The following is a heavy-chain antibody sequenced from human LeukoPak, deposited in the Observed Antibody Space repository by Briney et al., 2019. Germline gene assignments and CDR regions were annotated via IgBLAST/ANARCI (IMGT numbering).Heavy chain of an antibody. Sequence: SETLSLTCTVSGGSISNYYWSWLRQPPGKGLEWIGYIYYSGSTNCNPSLKSRVTISVDTSKNQFSLKLSSVTAADTAVYYCAARLPNWYFDLWGRGTLVTVSS. J-gene: IGHJ2*01. V-gene: IGHV4-59*01. CDR3: AARLPNWYFDL. CDR2: IYYSGST. CDR1: GGSISNYY.